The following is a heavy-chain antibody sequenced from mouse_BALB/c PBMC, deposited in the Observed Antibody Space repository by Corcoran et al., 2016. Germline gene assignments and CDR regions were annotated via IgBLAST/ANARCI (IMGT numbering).Heavy chain of an antibody. CDR2: IFPGTGNT. CDR3: ARWAYWYVDV. Sequence: QLQLQQSGPELVKPGASVKIPCKASGYSFTSYYIHWVKQRPAQGLEWIGWIFPGTGNTKYNEKFKGKATLTADTSSGTAYMQLSSLTSEDSAVYFCARWAYWYVDVWGAGTTVTVSS. CDR1: GYSFTSYY. V-gene: IGHV1-66*01. J-gene: IGHJ1*01.